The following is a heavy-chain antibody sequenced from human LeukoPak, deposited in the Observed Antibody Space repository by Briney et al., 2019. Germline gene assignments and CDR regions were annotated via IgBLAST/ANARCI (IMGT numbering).Heavy chain of an antibody. V-gene: IGHV4-38-2*02. CDR1: GQSIRSGYY. J-gene: IGHJ5*02. D-gene: IGHD3-10*01. Sequence: PSETLSLTCSGSGQSIRSGYYWGWIRQSPGKRLEWIGSVYQTGATDNNPSLKSRVTILVDTSKNQFSLKLTSVTAADTAVYYCARGGIRGDVDNWFDPWGQGTLVTVSS. CDR2: VYQTGAT. CDR3: ARGGIRGDVDNWFDP.